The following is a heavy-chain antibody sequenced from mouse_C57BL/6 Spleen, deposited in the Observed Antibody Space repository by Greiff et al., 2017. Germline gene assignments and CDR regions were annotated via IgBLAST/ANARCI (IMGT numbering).Heavy chain of an antibody. Sequence: VQLQQPGAELVKPGASVKLSCKASGYTFTSYWMHWVKQRPGQGLEWIGMIHPNSGSTKYNEKFKSKATLTVDKSSSTAYMQLSSLTSEDSAVYYCAIDYYGSSHYYAMDYWGQGTSVTVSS. D-gene: IGHD1-1*01. J-gene: IGHJ4*01. CDR2: IHPNSGST. V-gene: IGHV1-64*01. CDR1: GYTFTSYW. CDR3: AIDYYGSSHYYAMDY.